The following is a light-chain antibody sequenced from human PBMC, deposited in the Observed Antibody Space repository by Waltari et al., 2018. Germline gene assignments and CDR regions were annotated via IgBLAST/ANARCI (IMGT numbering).Light chain of an antibody. J-gene: IGLJ3*02. CDR1: SSDVGSYNL. CDR2: EGS. V-gene: IGLV2-23*01. CDR3: CSYAGSSTYV. Sequence: QSALTQPASVSGSPGQSITISCTGTSSDVGSYNLVSWYHQPPGKAPKLKVYEGSKRPSGVSNRFSVSKSGNTASLTISGLQAEDEADYYCCSYAGSSTYVFGGGTKLTVL.